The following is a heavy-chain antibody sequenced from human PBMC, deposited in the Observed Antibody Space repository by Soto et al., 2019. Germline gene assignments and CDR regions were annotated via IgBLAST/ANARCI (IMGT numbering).Heavy chain of an antibody. D-gene: IGHD2-15*01. CDR2: INPSGGST. V-gene: IGHV1-46*01. J-gene: IGHJ4*02. Sequence: ASVKVSCKASGYTFTSYYMHWVRQAPGQGLEWMGIINPSGGSTSYAQKFQGRVTMTRDTSTSTVYMELSSLRSEDTAVYYCAKNDLDIVVVVAGGGFVDYWGQGTLVTVSS. CDR3: AKNDLDIVVVVAGGGFVDY. CDR1: GYTFTSYY.